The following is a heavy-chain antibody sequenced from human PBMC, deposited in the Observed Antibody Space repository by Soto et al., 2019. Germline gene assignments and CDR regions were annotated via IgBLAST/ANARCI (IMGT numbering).Heavy chain of an antibody. CDR3: AKGSVGIFGVVHNWFDP. Sequence: EVQLLESGGGLVQPGGSLRLSCAASGFRFSTHAVSWVRQAPGKGLEWVSAISGSGGNTYYADSAKGRFTISRDNSKNTLFLQMNSLRADDTAVYYCAKGSVGIFGVVHNWFDPWGQGTLVIVSS. CDR2: ISGSGGNT. J-gene: IGHJ5*02. V-gene: IGHV3-23*01. D-gene: IGHD3-3*01. CDR1: GFRFSTHA.